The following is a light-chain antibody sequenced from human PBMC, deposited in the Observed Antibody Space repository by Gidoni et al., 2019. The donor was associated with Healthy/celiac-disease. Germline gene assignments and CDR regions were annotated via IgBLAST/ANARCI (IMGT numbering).Light chain of an antibody. V-gene: IGLV3-1*01. Sequence: SYDLTPPPSLSVSPGQTASITCSGDKLGYNYACWYQQKPGQSPVVVIYQESKRPSGIPERFSGSNSGNTATLTISGTQPMDEAYYYCQAWDSSTAVFGGGTKLTVL. CDR1: KLGYNY. CDR2: QES. CDR3: QAWDSSTAV. J-gene: IGLJ2*01.